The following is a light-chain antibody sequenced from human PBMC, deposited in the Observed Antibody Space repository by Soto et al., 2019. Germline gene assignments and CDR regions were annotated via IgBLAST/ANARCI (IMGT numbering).Light chain of an antibody. CDR3: QQRSIWPIT. CDR1: QSVSSY. J-gene: IGKJ4*01. V-gene: IGKV3-11*01. CDR2: DAS. Sequence: EIVLTQSPATLSLSPGERATLSCRASQSVSSYLAWYQQKPGQAPRLLIYDASSRATGIPARFSGSGSGTDFTLTISSLEPEDFAVYYCQQRSIWPITFGGGTKVEIK.